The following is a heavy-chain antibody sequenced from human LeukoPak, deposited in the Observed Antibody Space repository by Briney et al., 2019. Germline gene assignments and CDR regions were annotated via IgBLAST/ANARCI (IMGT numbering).Heavy chain of an antibody. CDR1: GFSFSGYW. J-gene: IGHJ4*02. Sequence: GGSLRLSCAASGFSFSGYWMHWVRQAPGKGLEWVSSISSSSSYIYYADSVKGRFTISRDNAKNSLYLQMNSLRAEDTAVYYCARDLAGLRVGAPYWGQGTLVTVSS. CDR2: ISSSSSYI. V-gene: IGHV3-21*01. CDR3: ARDLAGLRVGAPY. D-gene: IGHD1-26*01.